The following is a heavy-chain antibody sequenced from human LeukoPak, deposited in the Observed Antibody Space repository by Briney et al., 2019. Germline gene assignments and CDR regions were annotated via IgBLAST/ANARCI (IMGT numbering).Heavy chain of an antibody. Sequence: ASVKVSCKASGYTFTSYAKNWVRQAPGQGLEWMGWINTNTGNPTYAQGFTGRFVFSLDTSVSTAYLQISSLKAEDTAVYYCARASAYYDSSGYAYDAFDIWGQGTMVTVSS. CDR2: INTNTGNP. CDR3: ARASAYYDSSGYAYDAFDI. D-gene: IGHD3-22*01. V-gene: IGHV7-4-1*02. CDR1: GYTFTSYA. J-gene: IGHJ3*02.